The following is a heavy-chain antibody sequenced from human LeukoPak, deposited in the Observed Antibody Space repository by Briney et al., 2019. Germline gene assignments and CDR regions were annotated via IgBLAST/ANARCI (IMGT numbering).Heavy chain of an antibody. J-gene: IGHJ4*02. CDR1: GFSFIGHW. CDR2: INQDGREE. CDR3: ANGYRYCSSTRCDFDY. Sequence: GGSLRLSCRVSGFSFIGHWMAWVRQTPGKGLQWLANINQDGREEYYVDSVKGRFTISRDNAKNSLYLQMNSLRVEDTAVYYCANGYRYCSSTRCDFDYWGQGTLVTVSS. V-gene: IGHV3-7*03. D-gene: IGHD2-2*01.